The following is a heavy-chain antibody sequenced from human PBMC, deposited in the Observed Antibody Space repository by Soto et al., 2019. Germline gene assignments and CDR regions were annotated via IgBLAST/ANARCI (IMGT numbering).Heavy chain of an antibody. V-gene: IGHV1-18*04. Sequence: GASVNVSCKASGYTFTSYGISWVRQAPGQGLEWMGWISAYNGNTNYAQKLQGRVTMTTDTSTSTAYMELRSLRSDDTAVYYCARMYYDYVWGSYRSYYFDYWGQGTLVTVSS. CDR1: GYTFTSYG. CDR3: ARMYYDYVWGSYRSYYFDY. CDR2: ISAYNGNT. D-gene: IGHD3-16*02. J-gene: IGHJ4*02.